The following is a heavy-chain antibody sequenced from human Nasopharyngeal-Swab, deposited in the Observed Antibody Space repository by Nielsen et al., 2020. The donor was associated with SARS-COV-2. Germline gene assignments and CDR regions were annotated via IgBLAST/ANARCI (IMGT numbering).Heavy chain of an antibody. J-gene: IGHJ4*02. CDR3: AGTTDCTNGVCYQIFDY. V-gene: IGHV4-31*03. CDR2: IYYSGST. CDR1: GGSISSGGYY. D-gene: IGHD2-8*01. Sequence: SETLSLTCTVSGGSISSGGYYWIWIRQHPGQGLEWIGYIYYSGSTYYNPSLKSRVTISVDTSKNQFSLKLSSVTAADTAVYYCAGTTDCTNGVCYQIFDYWGQGTLVTGSS.